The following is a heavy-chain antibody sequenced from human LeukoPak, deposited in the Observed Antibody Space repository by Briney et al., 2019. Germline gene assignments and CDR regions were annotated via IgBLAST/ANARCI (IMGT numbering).Heavy chain of an antibody. V-gene: IGHV3-30-3*01. D-gene: IGHD2-15*01. CDR2: ISYDGSNK. J-gene: IGHJ4*02. CDR1: GFTFSSYA. Sequence: GGSLRLSCAASGFTFSSYAMHWVRQAPGEGLEWVAVISYDGSNKYYADSVKGRFTISRDNSKNTLYLQMNSLRAEDTAVYYCARGCSSCPVDYWGQGTLVTVSS. CDR3: ARGCSSCPVDY.